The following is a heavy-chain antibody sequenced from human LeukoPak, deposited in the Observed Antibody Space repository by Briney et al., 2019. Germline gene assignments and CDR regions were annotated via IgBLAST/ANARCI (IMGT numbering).Heavy chain of an antibody. Sequence: PGGSLRLSCAASGFIVTSNYMSWVRQAPGKGLEWVSVIYRGGTTYYADSVKGRFTISRDDSKNTLYLQMNSMSDEDTAVYYCARKGFLVGAPGGGDYWGQGTLVTVSS. D-gene: IGHD1-26*01. CDR2: IYRGGTT. J-gene: IGHJ4*02. CDR1: GFIVTSNY. V-gene: IGHV3-66*01. CDR3: ARKGFLVGAPGGGDY.